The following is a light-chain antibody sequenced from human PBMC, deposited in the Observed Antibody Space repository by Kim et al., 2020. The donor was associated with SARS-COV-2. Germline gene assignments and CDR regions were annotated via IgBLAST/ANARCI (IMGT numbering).Light chain of an antibody. J-gene: IGKJ1*01. CDR3: QKYISYPRT. CDR1: QSIVSW. V-gene: IGKV1-5*03. CDR2: KTS. Sequence: DIQMTQSPSTLSASVGDRVTITCRASQSIVSWLAWYQQKPGKAPQLLIYKTSDLEKGVPSRFSGSGSGTEFTLTISSLQPDDFATYYCQKYISYPRTFGQGTKVDIK.